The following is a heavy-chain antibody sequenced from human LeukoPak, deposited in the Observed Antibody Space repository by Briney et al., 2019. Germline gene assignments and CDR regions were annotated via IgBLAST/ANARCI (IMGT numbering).Heavy chain of an antibody. CDR1: GYTFTSYG. V-gene: IGHV1-18*01. CDR2: ISAYNGNT. Sequence: ASVKVSCKASGYTFTSYGISWVRQAPGQGLEWMGWISAYNGNTNYAQKLQGRVTMTTDTSTSTAYMELRSLRSDDTAVYYCASDLSLWVDYYGSGSPRMDNWFDPWGQGTLVTVSS. J-gene: IGHJ5*02. CDR3: ASDLSLWVDYYGSGSPRMDNWFDP. D-gene: IGHD3-10*01.